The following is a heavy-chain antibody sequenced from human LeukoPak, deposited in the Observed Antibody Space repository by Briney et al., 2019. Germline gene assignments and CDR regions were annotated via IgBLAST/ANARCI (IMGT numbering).Heavy chain of an antibody. Sequence: GGSLRLSCAASGFTFSSYWMSWVRQAPGKGLEWVANIKQDGSEKYYVDSVRGRFTISRGNAKNSLYLQMNSLRAEDTAVYYCARDPLAYYYDSSGYYYVRLGLDYWGQGTLVTVSS. CDR2: IKQDGSEK. V-gene: IGHV3-7*01. J-gene: IGHJ4*02. CDR3: ARDPLAYYYDSSGYYYVRLGLDY. D-gene: IGHD3-22*01. CDR1: GFTFSSYW.